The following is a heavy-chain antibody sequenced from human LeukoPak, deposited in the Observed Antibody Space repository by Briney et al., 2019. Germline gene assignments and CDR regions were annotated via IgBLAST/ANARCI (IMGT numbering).Heavy chain of an antibody. Sequence: SETLSLTCTVSGGSITSHYWSWMRQPPGKGLEWIGYIHYSGSTSYNPSLKSRVTISVETSKNQISLKLNSVTAADTAVYYCARDEYDNSGYYFRGFDPWGQGTLVTVSS. J-gene: IGHJ5*02. CDR3: ARDEYDNSGYYFRGFDP. D-gene: IGHD3-22*01. CDR2: IHYSGST. CDR1: GGSITSHY. V-gene: IGHV4-59*11.